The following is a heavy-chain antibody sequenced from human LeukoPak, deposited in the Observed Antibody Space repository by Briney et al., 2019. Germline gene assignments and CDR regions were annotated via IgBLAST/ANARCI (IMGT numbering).Heavy chain of an antibody. V-gene: IGHV3-73*01. Sequence: GGSLRLSCAASGFTFSGSAMHWVRQASGKGLEWVGRIRSKANSYATAYAASVKGRFTISRDDSKNTAYLQMNSLKTEDTAAYYCTSGIAAAAVKVVDYWGQGTLVTVSS. J-gene: IGHJ4*02. CDR2: IRSKANSYAT. D-gene: IGHD6-13*01. CDR1: GFTFSGSA. CDR3: TSGIAAAAVKVVDY.